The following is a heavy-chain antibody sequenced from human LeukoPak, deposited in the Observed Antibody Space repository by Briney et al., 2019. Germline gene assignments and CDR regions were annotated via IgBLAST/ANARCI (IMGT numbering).Heavy chain of an antibody. V-gene: IGHV3-74*01. CDR1: GFSFSGHW. CDR2: ISPTGSTT. D-gene: IGHD6-6*01. Sequence: GGSLRLSCTASGFSFSGHWMHWARQLPGKGLVWVSRISPTGSTTSYADSVKGRFTVSRDNAKNTLYLQVNNLRAEDTAVYYCARGPNSNWSGLNFWGQGTLLTVSS. J-gene: IGHJ4*02. CDR3: ARGPNSNWSGLNF.